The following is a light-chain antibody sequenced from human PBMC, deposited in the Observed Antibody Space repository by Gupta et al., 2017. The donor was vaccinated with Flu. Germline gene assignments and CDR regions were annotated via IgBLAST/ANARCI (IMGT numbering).Light chain of an antibody. V-gene: IGLV1-40*01. J-gene: IGLJ3*02. CDR2: GNK. CDR3: QSYDISLSGSRV. CDR1: SSSIGAGYD. Sequence: QSVLTQPPSVSGAPGQRVTISCTGSSSSIGAGYDVQWYQQLPGTAPKLLIYGNKNRPSGVPDRFSGSKSGTSASLAITGLQAEDEADYYCQSYDISLSGSRVFGGGTKLTVL.